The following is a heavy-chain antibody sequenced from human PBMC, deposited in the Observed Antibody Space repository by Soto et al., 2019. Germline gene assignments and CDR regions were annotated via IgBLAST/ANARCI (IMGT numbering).Heavy chain of an antibody. D-gene: IGHD6-6*01. V-gene: IGHV3-53*04. J-gene: IGHJ3*02. CDR1: GFTVSSNY. Sequence: GGSLRLSCAASGFTVSSNYMSWVRRTPGKGLEGVSVIYSGGSTYNADSVKGRLTISRHNSKNTLYLQMNSLRAEDTAVYYCAKQLVGWDAFDIWGQGTMVTVSS. CDR3: AKQLVGWDAFDI. CDR2: IYSGGST.